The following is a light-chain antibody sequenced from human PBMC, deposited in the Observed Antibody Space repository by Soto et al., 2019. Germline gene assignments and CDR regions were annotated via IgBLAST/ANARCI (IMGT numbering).Light chain of an antibody. V-gene: IGKV3-15*01. Sequence: EKVMTQSPGTLSVSPGERATLSCRASQSVSSNLAWYQQKPGQAPRLLIYGASTSATGVPARFSGSESGTEFTLTISSLQSEDFAVYYCQQYNTWPWTFGQGTKVEI. CDR1: QSVSSN. J-gene: IGKJ1*01. CDR2: GAS. CDR3: QQYNTWPWT.